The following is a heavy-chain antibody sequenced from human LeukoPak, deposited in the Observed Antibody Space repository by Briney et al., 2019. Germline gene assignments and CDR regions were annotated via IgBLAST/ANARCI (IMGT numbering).Heavy chain of an antibody. CDR1: GGTFSSYA. D-gene: IGHD6-13*01. Sequence: SSVKVSCKASGGTFSSYAISWVRQAPGQGPEWMGGIIPIFGTANYAQKFQGRVTITTDESTSTAYMELSSLRSEDTAVYYCASSAAAGTGDYWGQGTLVTVSS. CDR3: ASSAAAGTGDY. CDR2: IIPIFGTA. V-gene: IGHV1-69*05. J-gene: IGHJ4*02.